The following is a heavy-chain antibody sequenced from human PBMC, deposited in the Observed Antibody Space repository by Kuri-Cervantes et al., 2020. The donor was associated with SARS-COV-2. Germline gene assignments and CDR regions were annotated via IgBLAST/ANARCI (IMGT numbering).Heavy chain of an antibody. Sequence: SVKVSCKASGYTFTSYDINWVRQAAGQGLEWMGGIIPIFGTANYAQKFQGRVTITADESTSTAYMELSSLRSEDTAVYYCASNWGSGYYYYMDVWGKGTTVTVSS. D-gene: IGHD7-27*01. CDR1: GYTFTSYD. J-gene: IGHJ6*03. V-gene: IGHV1-69*13. CDR3: ASNWGSGYYYYMDV. CDR2: IIPIFGTA.